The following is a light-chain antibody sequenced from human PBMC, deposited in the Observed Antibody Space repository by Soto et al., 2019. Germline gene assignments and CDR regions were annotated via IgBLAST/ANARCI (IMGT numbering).Light chain of an antibody. CDR2: AAS. Sequence: AIQMTQSPSSLSASVGDRVTITCRASQGIGNDLGWYQQKPGKAPNFLIYAASSLQSGVPSRFSGSGSGTDFILTISSLQPEDFATYLCRQHFNYPWTFGQGTKVDIK. CDR1: QGIGND. V-gene: IGKV1-6*01. CDR3: RQHFNYPWT. J-gene: IGKJ1*01.